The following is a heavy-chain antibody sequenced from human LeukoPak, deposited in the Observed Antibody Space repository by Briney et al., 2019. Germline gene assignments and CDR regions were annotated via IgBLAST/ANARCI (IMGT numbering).Heavy chain of an antibody. Sequence: GGSLRLSCAASGFTVSSNYMSWVRQAPGKGLEWVSVIYSGGSTYYADSVKGRFTISRDNSKNTLYLQMNRLRAEDTAVYYCARVPGGGGSYYYYYGMDVWGQGTTVTVSS. V-gene: IGHV3-66*02. J-gene: IGHJ6*02. CDR3: ARVPGGGGSYYYYYGMDV. CDR2: IYSGGST. CDR1: GFTVSSNY. D-gene: IGHD1-26*01.